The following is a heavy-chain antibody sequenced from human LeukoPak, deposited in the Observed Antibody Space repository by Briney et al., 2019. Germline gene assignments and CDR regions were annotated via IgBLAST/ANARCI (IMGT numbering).Heavy chain of an antibody. CDR1: GFTFSSYG. CDR2: ISGDGGTT. J-gene: IGHJ4*02. D-gene: IGHD5-18*01. CDR3: AKDIGERGYKDF. V-gene: IGHV3-43*02. Sequence: GRSLRLSCAASGFTFSSYGMHWVRQAPGKGLEWVSLISGDGGTTFYADSVKGRFTISRDNNKNSLYLQMNSLRTEDTAFYYCAKDIGERGYKDFWGQGTLVTVSS.